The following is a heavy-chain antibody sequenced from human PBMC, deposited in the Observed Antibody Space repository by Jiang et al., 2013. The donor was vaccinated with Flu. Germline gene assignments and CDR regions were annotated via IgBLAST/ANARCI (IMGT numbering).Heavy chain of an antibody. CDR2: ISGDGTST. V-gene: IGHV3-74*01. CDR1: GFTFSNYW. CDR3: VREGLYCSGGTCYLAAFDI. Sequence: GLVQPGGSLRLSCAASGFTFSNYWMHWVRQLPGKGLVWVSRISGDGTSTAYADSVKGRFTISRDNAKNTIYLQMNSLRAEDTTVYYCVREGLYCSGGTCYLAAFDIWGQGTMVTVSS. D-gene: IGHD2-15*01. J-gene: IGHJ3*02.